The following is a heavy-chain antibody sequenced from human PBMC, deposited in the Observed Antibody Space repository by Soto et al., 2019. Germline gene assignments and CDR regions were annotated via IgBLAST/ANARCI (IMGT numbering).Heavy chain of an antibody. CDR2: IYYSGST. V-gene: IGHV4-30-4*01. D-gene: IGHD6-13*01. Sequence: QVQLQESGPGLVKPSQTLSLTCTVSGGSISSGDYYWSRIRQPPGKGLGWIGSIYYSGSTYYNPSLKSRVTISVDTSKNQFSLKLNSVTAADTAVYYCASRHSSPYFDYWGQGTLVTVSS. CDR3: ASRHSSPYFDY. CDR1: GGSISSGDYY. J-gene: IGHJ4*02.